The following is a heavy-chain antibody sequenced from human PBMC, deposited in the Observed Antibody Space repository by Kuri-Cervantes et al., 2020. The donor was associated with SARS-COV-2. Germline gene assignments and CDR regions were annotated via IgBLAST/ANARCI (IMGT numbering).Heavy chain of an antibody. V-gene: IGHV3-7*01. CDR3: ARNIGSGKDIYYYYMDV. J-gene: IGHJ6*03. D-gene: IGHD2-15*01. CDR2: IKQDGSEK. Sequence: GGSLRLSCAASGFTFSSYWMSWVRQAPGKGLEWVANIKQDGSEKYYVDSVKGRFTIFRDNAKNSLYLQMNSLRAEDTAVYYCARNIGSGKDIYYYYMDVWGKGTTVTVSS. CDR1: GFTFSSYW.